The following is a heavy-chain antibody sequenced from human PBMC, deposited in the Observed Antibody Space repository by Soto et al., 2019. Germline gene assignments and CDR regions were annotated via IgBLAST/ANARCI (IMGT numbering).Heavy chain of an antibody. CDR3: AREQFGELSRPFDY. D-gene: IGHD3-10*01. V-gene: IGHV3-30-3*01. CDR2: ISYDGSNK. Sequence: PGGSLRLSCAASGFTFSSYAMHWVRQAPGKGLEWVAVISYDGSNKYYADSVKGRFTISRDNSKNTLYLQMNSLRAEDTAVYYCAREQFGELSRPFDYWGQGTLVTVSS. J-gene: IGHJ4*02. CDR1: GFTFSSYA.